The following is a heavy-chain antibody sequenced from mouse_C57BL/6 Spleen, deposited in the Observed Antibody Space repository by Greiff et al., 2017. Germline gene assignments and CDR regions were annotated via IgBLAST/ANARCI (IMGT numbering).Heavy chain of an antibody. V-gene: IGHV5-9-1*02. CDR3: TREHFDV. CDR2: ISSGGDYI. J-gene: IGHJ1*03. CDR1: GFTFSSYA. Sequence: EVKLVESGEGLVKPGGSLKLSCAASGFTFSSYAMSWVRQTPEKRLEWVAYISSGGDYIYYADTVKCRFTISRDNAMNTLYLQLSSLKSEDTAMYYCTREHFDVWGTGTTVTVSS.